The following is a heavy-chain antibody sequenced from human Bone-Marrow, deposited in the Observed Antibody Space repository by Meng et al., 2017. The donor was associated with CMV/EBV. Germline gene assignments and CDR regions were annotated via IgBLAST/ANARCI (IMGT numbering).Heavy chain of an antibody. V-gene: IGHV3-30-3*01. Sequence: QVQLVGSGGGVVQPGRSLRLSCAASGFTFGSYAMQWVRQAPGKGLEWLAVIAYDGSNKYYADSVKGRFTISRDNSKNTLYLQLNSLRAEDTAVYYCAKDPAALDYWGQGTLVTVSS. D-gene: IGHD6-13*01. CDR2: IAYDGSNK. CDR3: AKDPAALDY. CDR1: GFTFGSYA. J-gene: IGHJ4*02.